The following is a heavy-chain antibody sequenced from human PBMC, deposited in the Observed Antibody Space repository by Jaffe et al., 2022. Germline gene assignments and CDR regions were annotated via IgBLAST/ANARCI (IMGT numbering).Heavy chain of an antibody. CDR3: ARARVYGDSRGYFDY. CDR1: GYTFTSYY. CDR2: INPSGGST. D-gene: IGHD4-17*01. J-gene: IGHJ4*02. V-gene: IGHV1-46*03. Sequence: QVQLVQSGAEVKKPGASVKVSCKASGYTFTSYYMHWVRQAPGQGLEWMGIINPSGGSTSYAQKFQGRVTMTRDTSTSTVYMELSSLRSEDTAVYYCARARVYGDSRGYFDYWGQGTLVTVSS.